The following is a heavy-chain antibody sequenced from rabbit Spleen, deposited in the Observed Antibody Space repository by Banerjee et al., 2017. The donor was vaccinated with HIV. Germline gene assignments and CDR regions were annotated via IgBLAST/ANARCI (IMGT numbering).Heavy chain of an antibody. V-gene: IGHV1S45*01. Sequence: QEQLEESGGDLVKPEGSLTLTCTASGFSFSGGYDMCWVRQAPGKGLEWIGYIYSTIEYTYYASWAKGRFTISKTSSTTVTLQMTSLTVADTATYFCARVSETSGWGEDLWGQGTLVTVS. D-gene: IGHD4-1*01. J-gene: IGHJ3*01. CDR2: IYSTIEYT. CDR1: GFSFSGGYD. CDR3: ARVSETSGWGEDL.